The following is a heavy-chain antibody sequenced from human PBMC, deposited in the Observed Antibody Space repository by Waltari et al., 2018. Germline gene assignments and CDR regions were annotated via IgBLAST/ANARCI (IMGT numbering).Heavy chain of an antibody. CDR3: VRARWYDV. CDR1: GFTFNTYY. Sequence: EVQLVESGGGLVQPGGSLRLSCAASGFTFNTYYMNWVRQGPGKWLEWVSYISSGSGLIDYADSVKGRFTISRDNAKISLYLQMNSLRDEDTAVYYCVRARWYDVWGQGTTVTVSS. J-gene: IGHJ6*02. CDR2: ISSGSGLI. V-gene: IGHV3-48*02. D-gene: IGHD2-15*01.